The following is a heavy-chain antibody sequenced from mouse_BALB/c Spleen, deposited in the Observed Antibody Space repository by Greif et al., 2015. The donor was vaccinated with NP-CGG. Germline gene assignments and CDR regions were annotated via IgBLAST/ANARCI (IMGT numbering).Heavy chain of an antibody. CDR1: GFTFSSYG. CDR2: ISSGGSYT. V-gene: IGHV5-6*02. Sequence: EVMLVESGGDLVKPGGSLKLSCAASGFTFSSYGMSWVRQTPDKRLEWVATISSGGSYTYYPDSVKGRFTISRDNAKNTLYLQMSSLKSEDTAMYYCARTMITTDPYAMDYWGQGTSVTVSS. D-gene: IGHD2-4*01. J-gene: IGHJ4*01. CDR3: ARTMITTDPYAMDY.